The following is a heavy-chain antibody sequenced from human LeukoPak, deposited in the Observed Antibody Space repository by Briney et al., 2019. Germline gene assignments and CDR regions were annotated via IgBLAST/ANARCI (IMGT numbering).Heavy chain of an antibody. D-gene: IGHD6-19*01. CDR2: ISWNSGSI. Sequence: GGSLRLSCAASGFTFDDYAMHWVRQAPGKGLEWVSGISWNSGSIGYADSVKGRFTISRDNAKNSLYLQMNSLRAEDTALYHCARVSSGWYYYYYMDVWGKGTTVTISS. J-gene: IGHJ6*03. CDR3: ARVSSGWYYYYYMDV. V-gene: IGHV3-9*01. CDR1: GFTFDDYA.